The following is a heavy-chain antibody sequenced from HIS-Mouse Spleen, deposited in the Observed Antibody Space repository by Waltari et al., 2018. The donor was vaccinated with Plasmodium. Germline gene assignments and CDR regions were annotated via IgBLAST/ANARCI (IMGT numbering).Heavy chain of an antibody. CDR1: GGSSSSYY. Sequence: QVQLQESGPGLVKPSETLSLTCTVSGGSSSSYYWSWIRQPPGKGLEWIGYIYYSGSTNYNPSLKSRVTISVDTSKTQFSLKLSSVTAADTAVYYCARHRYSSSWYSYWGQGTLVTVAS. D-gene: IGHD6-13*01. CDR3: ARHRYSSSWYSY. CDR2: IYYSGST. J-gene: IGHJ4*02. V-gene: IGHV4-59*08.